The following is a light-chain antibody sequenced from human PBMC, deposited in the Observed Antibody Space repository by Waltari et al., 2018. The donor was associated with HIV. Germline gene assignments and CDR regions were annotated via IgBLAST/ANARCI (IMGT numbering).Light chain of an antibody. V-gene: IGLV3-1*01. CDR2: RDD. CDR1: KLGDNY. Sequence: CSGDKLGDNYVSWYQQTAGQSPVVVIFRDDKRPSGIPERFSGSNSGNTATLTISGTQAIDEADYYCQAWDSNSYVVFGGGTKLTVL. J-gene: IGLJ2*01. CDR3: QAWDSNSYVV.